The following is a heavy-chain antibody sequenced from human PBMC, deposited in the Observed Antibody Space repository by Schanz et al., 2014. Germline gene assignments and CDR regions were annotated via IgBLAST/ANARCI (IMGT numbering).Heavy chain of an antibody. CDR3: VRDSFFAFDY. CDR1: GFTFSSYA. J-gene: IGHJ4*02. CDR2: ISSRSSHI. D-gene: IGHD3-3*01. V-gene: IGHV3-21*01. Sequence: EVQLVESGGDLVQPGGSLRLSCAASGFTFSSYAMSWVRQAPGKGLEWVSSISSRSSHIYYADSVKGRFTMSRDNAKNSVFLQMNSLRAEDTAVYYCVRDSFFAFDYWGQGTLVTVSS.